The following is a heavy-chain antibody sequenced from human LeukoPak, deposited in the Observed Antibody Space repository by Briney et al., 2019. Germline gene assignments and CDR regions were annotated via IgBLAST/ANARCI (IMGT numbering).Heavy chain of an antibody. CDR3: ARSWFGELAFDY. D-gene: IGHD3-10*01. CDR1: GFSFGGYW. CDR2: INQGGSDK. V-gene: IGHV3-7*02. Sequence: GGSLRLSCAASGFSFGGYWMTWVRPAPGKGLEWVVNINQGGSDKYYVDSVRGRFTISRDNAKNSLYLHMNSLRDEDTAVYYCARSWFGELAFDYWGQGTLVTVSS. J-gene: IGHJ4*02.